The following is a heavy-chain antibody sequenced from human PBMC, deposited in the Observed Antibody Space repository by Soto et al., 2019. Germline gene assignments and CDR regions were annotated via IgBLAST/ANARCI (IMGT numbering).Heavy chain of an antibody. CDR3: TRCAGTTHLDAFDI. Sequence: PGGSLRLSCTASGFTFGDYAMSWVRQAPGKGLEWVGFIRSKAYGGTTEYAASVKGRFTISRDDSKSVAYLQMNSLKTEDTAVYYCTRCAGTTHLDAFDIWGQGTMVTVSS. V-gene: IGHV3-49*04. CDR2: IRSKAYGGTT. J-gene: IGHJ3*02. CDR1: GFTFGDYA. D-gene: IGHD1-7*01.